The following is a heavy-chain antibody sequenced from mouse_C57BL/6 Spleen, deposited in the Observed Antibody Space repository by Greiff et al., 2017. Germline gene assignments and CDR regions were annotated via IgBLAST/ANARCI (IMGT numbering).Heavy chain of an antibody. CDR2: IDPNSGGS. CDR3: AKFITTVVGYFDY. CDR1: GYTFTSYW. Sequence: QVQLQQPGAELVKPGASVKLSCKASGYTFTSYWMHWVKQRPGRGLEWIGRIDPNSGGSKYNEKFKSKATLTVDKPSSTAYMQLSSLTSEDSAVYYCAKFITTVVGYFDYWGQGTTLTVSS. J-gene: IGHJ2*01. D-gene: IGHD1-1*01. V-gene: IGHV1-72*01.